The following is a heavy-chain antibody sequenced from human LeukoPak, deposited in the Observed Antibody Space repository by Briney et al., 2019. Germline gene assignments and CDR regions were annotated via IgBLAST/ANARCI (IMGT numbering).Heavy chain of an antibody. J-gene: IGHJ4*02. V-gene: IGHV3-48*03. Sequence: GGSLRLSCAASGFTFSSYEMNWVRQAPGKGLEWVSYISSSGSTIYHADSVKGRFTISRDNSRNTLYLQLNDLRAEDTAIYYCAKAFGTNGYFQLPIDFWGQGTLVTVSS. D-gene: IGHD2-8*01. CDR3: AKAFGTNGYFQLPIDF. CDR1: GFTFSSYE. CDR2: ISSSGSTI.